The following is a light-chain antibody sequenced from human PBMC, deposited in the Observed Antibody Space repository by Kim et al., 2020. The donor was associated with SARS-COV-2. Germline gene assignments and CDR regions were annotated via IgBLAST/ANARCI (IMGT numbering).Light chain of an antibody. J-gene: IGKJ5*01. CDR2: GAS. CDR3: QQYGRSPTT. V-gene: IGKV3-20*01. CDR1: QSVSSSY. Sequence: EVLLTQSPGTLSLSPEERAILSCRASQSVSSSYLAWYQHKPGQSPRLLIHGASSRATGVPDRFRGGGSGTDFTLTITRLEPEDFAVYYCQQYGRSPTTFGQGTRLEIK.